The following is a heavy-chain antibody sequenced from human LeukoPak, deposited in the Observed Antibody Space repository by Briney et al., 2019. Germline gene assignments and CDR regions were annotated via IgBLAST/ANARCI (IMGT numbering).Heavy chain of an antibody. J-gene: IGHJ1*01. CDR1: GYTFTGYY. V-gene: IGHV1-2*06. CDR3: ASDSHIVVVTAIHRYFQH. Sequence: VASVKVSCKASGYTFTGYYMHWVRQAPGQELESMGRMNPNSGGTNYAQKFQGRVTMTRDTSISTAYMELSRLRSDDTAVYYCASDSHIVVVTAIHRYFQHWGQGTLVTVSS. CDR2: MNPNSGGT. D-gene: IGHD2-21*02.